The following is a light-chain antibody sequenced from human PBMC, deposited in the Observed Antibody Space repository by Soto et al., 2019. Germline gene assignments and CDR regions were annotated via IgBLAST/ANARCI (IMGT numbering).Light chain of an antibody. Sequence: IQVIGGRCILTKYIGDRVTITCRATQTISTSLAWYQQIPGRAPKLLIYKASILDTGVPSRFSGSGSGTEFILTINSLQADSSASYYRQHYKTYPKFGQGTKVDIK. J-gene: IGKJ1*01. V-gene: IGKV1-5*03. CDR1: QTISTS. CDR3: QHYKTYPK. CDR2: KAS.